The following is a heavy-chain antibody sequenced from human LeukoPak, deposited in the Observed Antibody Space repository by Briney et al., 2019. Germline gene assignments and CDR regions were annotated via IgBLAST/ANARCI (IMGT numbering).Heavy chain of an antibody. J-gene: IGHJ4*02. CDR1: GYTFTSYY. CDR3: YRYIERIAARAGYFDY. D-gene: IGHD6-6*01. V-gene: IGHV1-46*01. Sequence: ASVTVSCKASGYTFTSYYMHWVRQAPGQALEWMGIINPSGGSTSYLQKFQGRVPIPSDTSTGTVYMDPSSERSYDPAVYYWYRYIERIAARAGYFDYWGQGTLVTVSS. CDR2: INPSGGST.